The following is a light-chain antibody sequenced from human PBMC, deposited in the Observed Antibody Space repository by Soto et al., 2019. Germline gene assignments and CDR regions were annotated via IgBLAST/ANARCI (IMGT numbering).Light chain of an antibody. J-gene: IGKJ4*01. CDR2: DAS. V-gene: IGKV1-33*01. CDR1: QDISNY. Sequence: DIPMTQSPSSLSASVGDRVTITCQASQDISNYLNWYQQKPGKAPKLLIYDASNLETGVPSRFSGSGSGTDFTFTISSLQPEDIATYYCQQYDNPALTFGGGTKVEIK. CDR3: QQYDNPALT.